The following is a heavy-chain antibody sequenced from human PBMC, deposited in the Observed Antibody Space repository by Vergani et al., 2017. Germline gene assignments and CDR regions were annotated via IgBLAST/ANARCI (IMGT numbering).Heavy chain of an antibody. CDR3: ARHLRGYSYGVFDY. Sequence: QVQLQQWGAGLLKPSETLSLICDVFDFISNGHYWGWIRQSPEKGLGWVGSLYASGSTYYSPSLKGRVAISIDTSKNHFSLGLSSVTAADTAVYYCARHLRGYSYGVFDYWGQGREVTVSS. CDR1: DFISNGHY. J-gene: IGHJ4*02. D-gene: IGHD5-18*01. CDR2: LYASGST. V-gene: IGHV4-38-2*01.